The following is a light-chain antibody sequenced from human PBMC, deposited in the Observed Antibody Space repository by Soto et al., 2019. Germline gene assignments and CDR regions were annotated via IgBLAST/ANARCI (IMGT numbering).Light chain of an antibody. J-gene: IGKJ4*01. CDR2: DSS. CDR3: QQRSKWPLT. V-gene: IGKV3-11*01. Sequence: EIVLTQSPATLSLSPGERATLSCRASQSVSSYLAWYQQKPGQAPRLLIYDSSNRATGIPARFSGSGSGTDFTPTISILEPEDFAVYDGQQRSKWPLTFGGGTKVEIK. CDR1: QSVSSY.